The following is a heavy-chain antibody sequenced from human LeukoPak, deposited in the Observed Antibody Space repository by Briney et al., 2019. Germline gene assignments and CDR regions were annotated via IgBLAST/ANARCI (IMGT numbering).Heavy chain of an antibody. CDR1: GFTFSSYA. V-gene: IGHV3-23*01. Sequence: GGSLRLSCAASGFTFSSYAMSWVRQAPGKGLEWVSAISGSSGITYYADSVKGRFTISRDNSKSTLYLQMNSLRAEDTALYYCAKAGSSGWYFYFDYWGQGTLVTVSS. J-gene: IGHJ4*02. CDR3: AKAGSSGWYFYFDY. D-gene: IGHD6-19*01. CDR2: ISGSSGIT.